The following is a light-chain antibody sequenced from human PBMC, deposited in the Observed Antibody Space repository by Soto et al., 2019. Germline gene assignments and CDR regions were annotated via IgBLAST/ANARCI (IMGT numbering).Light chain of an antibody. J-gene: IGLJ2*01. CDR3: SSYTSSNTGV. V-gene: IGLV2-14*01. CDR2: DVS. CDR1: SNDVGGYNY. Sequence: QSALTQPASVSGSPGQSIAISCTGTSNDVGGYNYVSWYQQHPGKAPKLMIYDVSARPSGVSNRFSGSKSDNTASLTISGLQAEDEDEYYCSSYTSSNTGVFGGGTKLPVL.